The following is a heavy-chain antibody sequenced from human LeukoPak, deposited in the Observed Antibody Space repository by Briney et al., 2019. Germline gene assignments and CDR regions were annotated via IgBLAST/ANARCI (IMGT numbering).Heavy chain of an antibody. CDR1: GFTLSSYS. D-gene: IGHD4-11*01. CDR2: ISSSSSYI. CDR3: AKATTVTTPLVDY. J-gene: IGHJ4*02. Sequence: PGGSLRLSCVASGFTLSSYSMNWVRQAPGKGLEWVSSISSSSSYIYYADSVKGRFTISRDNAKNSLYLQMNSLRAEDTAVYYCAKATTVTTPLVDYWGQGTLVTVSS. V-gene: IGHV3-21*01.